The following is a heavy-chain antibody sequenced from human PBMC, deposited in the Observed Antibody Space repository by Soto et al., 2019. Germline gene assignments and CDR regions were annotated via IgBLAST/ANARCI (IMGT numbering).Heavy chain of an antibody. CDR3: ARDLNGGPYYYYGMDV. J-gene: IGHJ6*02. D-gene: IGHD2-15*01. V-gene: IGHV1-69*13. CDR2: IIPIFGTA. CDR1: GGTFSSYA. Sequence: ASVKVSCKASGGTFSSYAISWVRQAPGQGLEWMGGIIPIFGTANYAQKFQGRVTITADESTSTAYMELSSLRSEDTAVYYCARDLNGGPYYYYGMDVWGQGTTVTVSS.